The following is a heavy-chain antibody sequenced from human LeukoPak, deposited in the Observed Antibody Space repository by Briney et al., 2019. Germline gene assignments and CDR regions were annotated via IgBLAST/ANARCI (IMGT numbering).Heavy chain of an antibody. Sequence: GGSLRLSCAVSGLTFSSNSMAWVRQAPWKGLEWVSFLYSGGTTQYADSVKGRFIISRDNSKNTLYLQMNTLRAEDTAVYYCARVIQLWGGPRELDYWGQGTLVTVSS. D-gene: IGHD3-10*01. CDR2: LYSGGTT. CDR1: GLTFSSNS. CDR3: ARVIQLWGGPRELDY. V-gene: IGHV3-66*01. J-gene: IGHJ4*02.